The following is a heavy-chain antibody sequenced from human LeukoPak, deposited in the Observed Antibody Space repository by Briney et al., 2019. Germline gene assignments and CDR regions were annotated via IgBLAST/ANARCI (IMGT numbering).Heavy chain of an antibody. CDR2: ISGSGGST. V-gene: IGHV3-23*01. CDR1: GFTFSSYA. Sequence: GRSLRLSCAAAGFTFSSYAMSCVRQAPGKGLGWVSAISGSGGSTYYADSVKGRFTISRDNSKNTLYLQMNSLRAEDTAVYYCAKDRPTFRTGEAGPYWGQGTLVTVSS. CDR3: AKDRPTFRTGEAGPY. J-gene: IGHJ4*02. D-gene: IGHD7-27*01.